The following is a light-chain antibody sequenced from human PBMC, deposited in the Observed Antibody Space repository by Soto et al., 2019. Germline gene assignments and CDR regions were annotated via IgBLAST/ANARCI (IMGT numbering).Light chain of an antibody. CDR1: QGTRNY. J-gene: IGKJ3*01. CDR2: AAS. CDR3: QHYNNAPFS. Sequence: DIQMTQSPSSLSASVGDRVTITCRASQGTRNYLAWYQQKPGKVPKLLIYAASTLQSGVPSRFSGSGSGTDFTLTISSLQPEDVATYYCQHYNNAPFSFGPGTKVDIK. V-gene: IGKV1-27*01.